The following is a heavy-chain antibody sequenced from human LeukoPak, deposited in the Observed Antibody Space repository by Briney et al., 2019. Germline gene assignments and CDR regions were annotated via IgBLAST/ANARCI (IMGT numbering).Heavy chain of an antibody. J-gene: IGHJ5*02. Sequence: SETLSLTCTVSGGSISSGDYYWSWIRQPPGKGLEWIGYIYYSGSTYYNPSLKSRVTISVDTSKNQFSLKLSSVTAADTAVYYCARWAAAGHLYNWFDPWGQGTLVTVSS. D-gene: IGHD6-13*01. CDR3: ARWAAAGHLYNWFDP. CDR1: GGSISSGDYY. V-gene: IGHV4-30-4*01. CDR2: IYYSGST.